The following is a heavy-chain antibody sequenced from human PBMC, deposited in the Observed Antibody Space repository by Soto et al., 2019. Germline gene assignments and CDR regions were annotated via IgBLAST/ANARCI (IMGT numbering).Heavy chain of an antibody. CDR3: AHRGMGYDSSGYFDY. D-gene: IGHD3-22*01. CDR1: GFSLSTSGVG. CDR2: IYWNDDK. Sequence: SGPTLVNPTQTLTLTCTFSGFSLSTSGVGVGWIRQPPGKALEWLALIYWNDDKRYSPSLKSRLTITKDTSKNQVVLTMTNMDPVDTATYYCAHRGMGYDSSGYFDYWGQGTLVTVSS. V-gene: IGHV2-5*01. J-gene: IGHJ4*02.